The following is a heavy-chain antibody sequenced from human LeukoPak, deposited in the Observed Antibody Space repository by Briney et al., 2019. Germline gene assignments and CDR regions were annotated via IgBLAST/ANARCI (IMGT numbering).Heavy chain of an antibody. D-gene: IGHD6-19*01. Sequence: ASVKVSCKASGYTFTSYGISWVRQAPGQGLEWMGWISAYNGNTNYAQKLQGRVTMTTDTSTSTAYMELRSLRSDDTAVYYCARDRQWLRGGWFFDLWGRGTLVTVSS. V-gene: IGHV1-18*01. CDR1: GYTFTSYG. J-gene: IGHJ2*01. CDR3: ARDRQWLRGGWFFDL. CDR2: ISAYNGNT.